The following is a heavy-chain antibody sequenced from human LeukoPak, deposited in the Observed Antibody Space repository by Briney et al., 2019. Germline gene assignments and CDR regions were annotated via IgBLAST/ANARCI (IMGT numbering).Heavy chain of an antibody. CDR1: GGSFSGYY. CDR3: ARGLPVVVVPAAYYYYGMDV. D-gene: IGHD2-2*01. J-gene: IGHJ6*02. CDR2: LNHSGST. V-gene: IGHV4-34*01. Sequence: SETLSVTCAVYGGSFSGYYWSWIRQPPGKGLEWIGELNHSGSTNYNPSLKSRVTISVDTSKNQFSLKLSSVTAADTAVYYCARGLPVVVVPAAYYYYGMDVWGQGTTVTVSS.